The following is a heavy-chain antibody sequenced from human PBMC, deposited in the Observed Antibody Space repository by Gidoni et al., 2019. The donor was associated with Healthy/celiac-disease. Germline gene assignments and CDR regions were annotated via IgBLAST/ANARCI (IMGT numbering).Heavy chain of an antibody. V-gene: IGHV3-74*01. CDR2: MNREGSST. Sequence: EVQLVASGGGLVQPGGSLSLSCAASGFTFRSYWVHWVHQAPGKWLVGVARMNREGSSTSYADYVKGRFTSSRDNAKNTLYLQMNSLRAEDTAVDYCARVGYSSSWYEDYFDYWGQGTLVTVSS. CDR1: GFTFRSYW. J-gene: IGHJ4*02. D-gene: IGHD6-13*01. CDR3: ARVGYSSSWYEDYFDY.